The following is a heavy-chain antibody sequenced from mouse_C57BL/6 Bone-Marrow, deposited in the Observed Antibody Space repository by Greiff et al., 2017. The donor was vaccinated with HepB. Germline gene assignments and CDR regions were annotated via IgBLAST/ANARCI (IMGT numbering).Heavy chain of an antibody. CDR3: ARDKGCTTVVAPFGY. CDR2: ISYDGSN. Sequence: EVHLVESGPGLVKPSQSLSLTCSVTGYSITSGYYWNWIRQFPGNKLEWMGYISYDGSNNYNPSLKNRISITRDTSKNQFFLKLNSVTTEDTATYYCARDKGCTTVVAPFGYWGQGTTLTVSS. CDR1: GYSITSGYY. D-gene: IGHD1-1*01. J-gene: IGHJ2*01. V-gene: IGHV3-6*01.